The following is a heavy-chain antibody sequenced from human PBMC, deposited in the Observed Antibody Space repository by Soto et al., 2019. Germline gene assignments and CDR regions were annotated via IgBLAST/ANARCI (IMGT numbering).Heavy chain of an antibody. J-gene: IGHJ6*02. CDR2: IIPIFGTA. CDR1: GGTFSSCA. D-gene: IGHD3-10*01. V-gene: IGHV1-69*06. Sequence: SSVKVSCKASGGTFSSCAISWVRQAPGQGLEWMGGIIPIFGTANYAQKFQGRVTITADKSTSTAYMELSSLRSEDTAVYSCARVAPMVGGVRYYYYGMDVWGQGTTVTVSS. CDR3: ARVAPMVGGVRYYYYGMDV.